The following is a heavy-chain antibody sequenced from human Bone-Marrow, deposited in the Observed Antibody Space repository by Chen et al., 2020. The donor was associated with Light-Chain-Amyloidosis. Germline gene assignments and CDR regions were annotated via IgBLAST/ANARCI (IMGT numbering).Heavy chain of an antibody. CDR3: AGDRNNAWDPVGH. CDR1: GYSFTTYY. J-gene: IGHJ4*02. D-gene: IGHD1-1*01. Sequence: QVQLVQSGAEVKKPGASVRVSCKASGYSFTTYYLHWVRQAPGQGLEWMGRVNPDGGDTEYAQKFQGRVTMTRDTSTSTVYMELSSRRSEDTAMYYCAGDRNNAWDPVGHWGQGTLVTVSS. V-gene: IGHV1-46*01. CDR2: VNPDGGDT.